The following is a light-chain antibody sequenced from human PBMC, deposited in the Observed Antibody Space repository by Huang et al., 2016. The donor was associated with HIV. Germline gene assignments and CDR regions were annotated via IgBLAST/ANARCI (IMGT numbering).Light chain of an antibody. CDR2: TAS. J-gene: IGKJ1*01. V-gene: IGKV1-39*01. CDR3: QQSYTTPRT. Sequence: IQMTQSPSSLSASVGDSVTITCRADHTINNFLNWYQQKPGKAPKLLIFTASTSQGGVPSRFSGSGSWTDFTLTISSLQPDDSATYFCQQSYTTPRTFGQGTRVEIK. CDR1: HTINNF.